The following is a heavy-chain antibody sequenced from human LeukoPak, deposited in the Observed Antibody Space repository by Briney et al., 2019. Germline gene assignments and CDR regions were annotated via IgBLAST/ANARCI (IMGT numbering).Heavy chain of an antibody. V-gene: IGHV3-53*01. CDR2: IYAGGST. Sequence: GGSLRLSCAASGFTVSSDYMSWVRQAPGKGLEWVSLIYAGGSTYYADSVKGRFTISRDNSKNTLYLQMNSLRAEDTAVYYCAGVRWVPSEADAFDIWGQGTMVTVSS. J-gene: IGHJ3*02. D-gene: IGHD5-24*01. CDR3: AGVRWVPSEADAFDI. CDR1: GFTVSSDY.